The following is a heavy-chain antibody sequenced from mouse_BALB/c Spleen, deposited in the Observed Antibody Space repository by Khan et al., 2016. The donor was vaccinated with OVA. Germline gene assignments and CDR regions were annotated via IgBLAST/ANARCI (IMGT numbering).Heavy chain of an antibody. D-gene: IGHD1-1*02. CDR1: GYTFTNYG. Sequence: LVESGPELKKPGETVKISCKASGYTFTNYGMNWVKQAPGKGLKWMGWINTYTEEPTYADDFKGRFAFSLETSASTAYLQISNLKNEDTATYFCASGGYWYFDVWGAGTTVTVSS. J-gene: IGHJ1*01. CDR3: ASGGYWYFDV. V-gene: IGHV9-3-1*01. CDR2: INTYTEEP.